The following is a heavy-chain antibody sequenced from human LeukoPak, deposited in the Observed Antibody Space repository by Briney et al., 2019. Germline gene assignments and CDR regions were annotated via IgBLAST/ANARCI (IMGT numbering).Heavy chain of an antibody. CDR3: ARDRQLGIDAFDI. V-gene: IGHV1-69*05. CDR1: GGTFSSYA. J-gene: IGHJ3*02. D-gene: IGHD7-27*01. CDR2: IIPIFGTA. Sequence: SVKVSCKASGGTFSSYAISWVRQAPGQGLEWMGGIIPIFGTANYAQKFQGRVTITTDESTSTAYMELSSLRSEDTAVYHCARDRQLGIDAFDIWGQGTMVTVSS.